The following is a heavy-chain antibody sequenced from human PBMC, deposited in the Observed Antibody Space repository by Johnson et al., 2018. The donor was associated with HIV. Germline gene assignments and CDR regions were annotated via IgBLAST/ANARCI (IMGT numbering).Heavy chain of an antibody. CDR3: SRGGAGGNSEGAFDI. CDR2: ISGGGGST. CDR1: GFTVSSNY. J-gene: IGHJ3*02. Sequence: VQLVESGGGLVQPGGSLRLSCAASGFTVSSNYMSWVRQAPGKGLEWVSAISGGGGSTYNAESVKGRFTISRDNSKDTLYLHMNSRRAEDTAVYCCSRGGAGGNSEGAFDIWGQGTMVTVSS. V-gene: IGHV3-66*01. D-gene: IGHD4-23*01.